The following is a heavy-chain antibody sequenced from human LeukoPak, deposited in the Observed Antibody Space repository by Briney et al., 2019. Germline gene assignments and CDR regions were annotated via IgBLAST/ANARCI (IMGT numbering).Heavy chain of an antibody. Sequence: ASVKVSCKASGYTFTTYDINWVRQATGQGLEWMGWMSPNSGNTGYAQKFQGRVTLTRDTSISTAYMELSSLTSEDTAVYYCARNAPKTGDFFYWGQGTLVSVSP. V-gene: IGHV1-8*01. J-gene: IGHJ4*02. CDR2: MSPNSGNT. CDR1: GYTFTTYD. CDR3: ARNAPKTGDFFY. D-gene: IGHD7-27*01.